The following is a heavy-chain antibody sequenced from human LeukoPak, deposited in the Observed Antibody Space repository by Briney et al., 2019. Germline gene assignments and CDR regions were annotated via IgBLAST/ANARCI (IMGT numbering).Heavy chain of an antibody. CDR2: INPNSGGT. V-gene: IGHV1-2*02. J-gene: IGHJ4*02. Sequence: ASVKVSCKSSGYTFTGYYMHWVRQAPGQGLEWKGWINPNSGGTNYAQKFQGRVTMTRDTSISTAYMELSRLRSDDTAVYYCARVSKYEMATTSFDYWGQGTLVTVSS. CDR3: ARVSKYEMATTSFDY. D-gene: IGHD5-24*01. CDR1: GYTFTGYY.